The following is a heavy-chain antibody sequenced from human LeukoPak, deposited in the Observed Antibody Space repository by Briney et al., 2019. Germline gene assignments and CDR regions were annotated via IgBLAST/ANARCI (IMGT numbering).Heavy chain of an antibody. CDR3: ARDALTTVTTFHY. V-gene: IGHV1-69*04. J-gene: IGHJ4*02. CDR2: IIPILGIA. Sequence: SVTVSCKSSGSTFSSYAISWVRQAPGQGLEWMGRIIPILGIANYAQKFQGRVTITAHKSTSTAYMELSSLRSEHTDVYYCARDALTTVTTFHYWGQGTLVTVSS. D-gene: IGHD4-11*01. CDR1: GSTFSSYA.